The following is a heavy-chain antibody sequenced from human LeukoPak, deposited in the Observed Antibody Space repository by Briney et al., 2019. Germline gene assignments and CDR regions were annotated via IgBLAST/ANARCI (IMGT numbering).Heavy chain of an antibody. CDR2: TYYRSKWYN. CDR3: VRDPSPFLPHSRFAP. CDR1: GDSVSSNSAA. V-gene: IGHV6-1*01. D-gene: IGHD2-15*01. J-gene: IGHJ5*02. Sequence: PSQTLSLTCAISGDSVSSNSAAWNWIRQSPSRRLEWLGRTYYRSKWYNDYAVSVKSRITINPDTSKNQFSLQLNSVTPEDTAVYYCVRDPSPFLPHSRFAPWRQGTLVTVSS.